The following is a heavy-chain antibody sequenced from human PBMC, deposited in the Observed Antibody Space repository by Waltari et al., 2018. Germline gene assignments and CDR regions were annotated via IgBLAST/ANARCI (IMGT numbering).Heavy chain of an antibody. CDR3: ARENVLLWFGELYYYYYGMDV. CDR1: GFTFSSSE. J-gene: IGHJ6*02. D-gene: IGHD3-10*01. Sequence: EVQLVESGGGLVQPGGSLRLSCAASGFTFSSSEMTWVRQAPGKGLAWVSYISSSGSTIYYADAVKGRFTISRDNAKNSLYLQMNSLRAEDTAVYYCARENVLLWFGELYYYYYGMDVWGQGTTVTVSS. V-gene: IGHV3-48*03. CDR2: ISSSGSTI.